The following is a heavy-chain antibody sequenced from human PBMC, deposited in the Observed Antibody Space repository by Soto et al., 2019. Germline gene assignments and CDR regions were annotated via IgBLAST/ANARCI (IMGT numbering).Heavy chain of an antibody. CDR3: ARGPYYGDYYYFMDV. CDR2: IDSAGDT. V-gene: IGHV3-13*01. D-gene: IGHD4-17*01. CDR1: GFTFSGYD. Sequence: GGSLRLSCAASGFTFSGYDMHWVRQRTGKGLEWVSGIDSAGDTYYPGSVKGRFTISRENVKNSLYLQMNSLTAGDTALYYCARGPYYGDYYYFMDVWGKGTTVTVSS. J-gene: IGHJ6*03.